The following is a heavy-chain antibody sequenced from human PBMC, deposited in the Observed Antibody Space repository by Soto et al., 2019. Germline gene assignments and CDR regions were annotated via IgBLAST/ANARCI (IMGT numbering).Heavy chain of an antibody. CDR3: ARGCSNGSCFGSF. J-gene: IGHJ4*02. CDR1: GFTFSSYW. Sequence: GGSLRLSCAASGFTFSSYWMHWVRQAPGKGLVWVSRINRDGSSTNYADSVKGRFTISRDNAKNTLYLQMNSLRAEDTAVYYCARGCSNGSCFGSFWGQGALVTVSS. V-gene: IGHV3-74*01. D-gene: IGHD2-8*01. CDR2: INRDGSST.